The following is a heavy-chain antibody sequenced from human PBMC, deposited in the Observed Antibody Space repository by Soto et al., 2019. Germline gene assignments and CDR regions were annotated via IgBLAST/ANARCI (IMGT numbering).Heavy chain of an antibody. V-gene: IGHV3-7*01. D-gene: IGHD2-2*01. CDR2: IKQDGSEK. J-gene: IGHJ6*02. Sequence: PGGSLRLSCAASGFTFSSYWMSWVRQAPGKGLDWVANIKQDGSEKYYVDSVKGRFTISRDNAKNSLYLQMNSLRAEDTAVYYCARQPYQLLKYYYYYYGMDVWGQGTTVTVSS. CDR1: GFTFSSYW. CDR3: ARQPYQLLKYYYYYYGMDV.